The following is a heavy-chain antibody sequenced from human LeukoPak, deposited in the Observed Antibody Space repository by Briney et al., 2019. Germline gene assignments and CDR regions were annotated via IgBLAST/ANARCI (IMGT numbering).Heavy chain of an antibody. CDR1: GFTFDDYG. Sequence: PRGSLRLSCAASGFTFDDYGMSWVRQAPGKGLEWVSGINWNGGSTGYADSVKGRFTISRDNAKNSLYLQMNSLRAEDTALYYCARRVYYGSGSYYCDYWGQGTLVTVSS. CDR3: ARRVYYGSGSYYCDY. V-gene: IGHV3-20*04. J-gene: IGHJ4*02. D-gene: IGHD3-10*01. CDR2: INWNGGST.